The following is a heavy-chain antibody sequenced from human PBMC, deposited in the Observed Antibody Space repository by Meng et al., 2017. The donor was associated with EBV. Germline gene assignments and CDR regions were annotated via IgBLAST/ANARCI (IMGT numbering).Heavy chain of an antibody. CDR1: GYTLTGYD. D-gene: IGHD6-19*01. CDR2: INPNSGGT. Sequence: VQLVQSGAEVKKPGASVKVSCKASGYTLTGYDMHGVRQAPGQGLEWMGRINPNSGGTNYAQKFQGRVTMTRDTSISTAYMELSRLRSDDTAVYYCARVGIAVAGTGDYWGQGTLVTVSS. J-gene: IGHJ4*02. V-gene: IGHV1-2*06. CDR3: ARVGIAVAGTGDY.